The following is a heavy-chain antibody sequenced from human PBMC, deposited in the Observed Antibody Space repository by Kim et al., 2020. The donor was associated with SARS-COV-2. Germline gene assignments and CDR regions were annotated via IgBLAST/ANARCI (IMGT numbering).Heavy chain of an antibody. J-gene: IGHJ5*01. D-gene: IGHD5-12*01. CDR3: AREGYSGAYTWDS. V-gene: IGHV1-18*01. CDR1: GYTFRNYG. Sequence: ASVKVSCKASGYTFRNYGIAWVRQAPGQGLEWMGWISTYNGNTNYAQNLQGRVTMTTDTSTTTAYMELRSLRSDDTAVYYCAREGYSGAYTWDSWGQGTLVTVSS. CDR2: ISTYNGNT.